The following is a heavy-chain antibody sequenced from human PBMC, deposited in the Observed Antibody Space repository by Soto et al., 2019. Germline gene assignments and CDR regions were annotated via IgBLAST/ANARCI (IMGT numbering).Heavy chain of an antibody. D-gene: IGHD2-15*01. CDR3: ANLDIVVVVDARLRV. V-gene: IGHV3-23*01. CDR2: ISGSGGST. Sequence: GGSLRLSCAASGFTFSSYAMSWVRQAPGKGLEWVSAISGSGGSTYYADSVKGRFTISRDNSKNTLYLQMNSLRAEDTAVYYCANLDIVVVVDARLRVWGQGTLVTVSS. J-gene: IGHJ4*02. CDR1: GFTFSSYA.